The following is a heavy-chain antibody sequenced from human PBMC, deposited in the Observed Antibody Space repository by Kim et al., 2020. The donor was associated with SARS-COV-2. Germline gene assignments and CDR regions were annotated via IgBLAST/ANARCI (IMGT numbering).Heavy chain of an antibody. J-gene: IGHJ6*02. CDR2: ISSSSSYI. V-gene: IGHV3-21*01. Sequence: GGSLRLSCAASGFTFSSYSMNWVRQAPGKGLEWVSSISSSSSYIYYADSVKGRFTISRDNAKNSLYLQMNSLRAEDTAVYYCARDLVTTVTRFGGMDVWGQGTTVTVSS. D-gene: IGHD4-4*01. CDR3: ARDLVTTVTRFGGMDV. CDR1: GFTFSSYS.